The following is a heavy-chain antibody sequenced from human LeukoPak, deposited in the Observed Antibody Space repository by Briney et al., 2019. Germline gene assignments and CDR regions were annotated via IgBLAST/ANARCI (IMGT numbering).Heavy chain of an antibody. D-gene: IGHD5-12*01. CDR2: IYYSGST. V-gene: IGHV4-30-4*08. CDR1: GGSISSGDYY. J-gene: IGHJ4*02. CDR3: ARDLIPRGYSGYGYLDY. Sequence: PSQTLSLTCTVSGGSISSGDYYWSWIRQPPGKGLEWIGYIYYSGSTYYNPSLKSRVTISVDTSKNQFSLKLSSVTAADTAVYYCARDLIPRGYSGYGYLDYWGQGTLVTVSS.